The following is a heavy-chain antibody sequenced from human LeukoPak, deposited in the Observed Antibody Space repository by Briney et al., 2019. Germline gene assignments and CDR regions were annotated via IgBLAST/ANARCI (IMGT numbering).Heavy chain of an antibody. Sequence: AGSLRLSCAASGFTFSSYAMSWVRQPPGKGLEWVSAISGSGGSTYYADSVKGRFTISRDNSKNTLYLQMNSLRAEDTAVYYCAKGFAYQLPHSTFDYWGQGTLVTVSS. D-gene: IGHD2-2*01. J-gene: IGHJ4*02. CDR2: ISGSGGST. CDR1: GFTFSSYA. CDR3: AKGFAYQLPHSTFDY. V-gene: IGHV3-23*01.